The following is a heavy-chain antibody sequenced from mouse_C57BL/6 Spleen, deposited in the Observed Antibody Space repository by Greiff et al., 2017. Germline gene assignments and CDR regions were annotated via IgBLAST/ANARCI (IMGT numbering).Heavy chain of an antibody. CDR2: IDPENGDT. J-gene: IGHJ4*01. V-gene: IGHV14-4*01. Sequence: EVQLQQSGAELVRPGASVKLSCTASGFNIKDDYMHWVKQRPEQGLEWIGWIDPENGDTEYASKFQGKATITADTSSNTAYLQLSSLTSEDTAVYYCTTGVTTVVVPHYYAMDYWGQGTSVTVSS. D-gene: IGHD1-1*01. CDR3: TTGVTTVVVPHYYAMDY. CDR1: GFNIKDDY.